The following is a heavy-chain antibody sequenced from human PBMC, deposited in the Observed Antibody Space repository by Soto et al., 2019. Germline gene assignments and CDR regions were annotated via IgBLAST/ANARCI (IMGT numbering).Heavy chain of an antibody. CDR1: GGTFSSYT. J-gene: IGHJ5*02. CDR3: ARLPQDIVVVVAATSGWFDP. CDR2: IIPIFGIT. Sequence: QVQLVQSGAEVKKPGSSVKVSCKASGGTFSSYTFSWVRQAPGQGLEWMGRIIPIFGITNYAQKFQGRVTITADKSTSTVYMELSSLTSEDTAVYYCARLPQDIVVVVAATSGWFDPWGPGTLVTVSS. V-gene: IGHV1-69*02. D-gene: IGHD2-15*01.